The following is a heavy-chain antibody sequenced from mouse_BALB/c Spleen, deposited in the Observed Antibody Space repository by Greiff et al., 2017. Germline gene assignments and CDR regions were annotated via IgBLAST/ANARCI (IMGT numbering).Heavy chain of an antibody. CDR1: GFTFSSYG. V-gene: IGHV5-6*01. CDR3: ARHDYGGAWFAY. Sequence: EVQVVESGGDLVKPGGSLKLSCAASGFTFSSYGMSWVRQTPDKRLEWVATISSGGSYTYYPDSVKGRFTISRDNAKNTLYLQMSSLKSEDTAMYYCARHDYGGAWFAYWGQGTLVTVSA. CDR2: ISSGGSYT. J-gene: IGHJ3*01. D-gene: IGHD1-2*01.